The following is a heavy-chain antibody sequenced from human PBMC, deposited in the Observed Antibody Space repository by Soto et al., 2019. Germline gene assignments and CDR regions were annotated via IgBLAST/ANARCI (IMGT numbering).Heavy chain of an antibody. D-gene: IGHD3-22*01. CDR1: GFSLSTSGVG. Sequence: VSGTTVFNPTQTLTLTCTFSGFSLSTSGVGVGWIRQPPGKALEWLALIYCNNDKRYSPSLKSRLTITKDTSKNQVVLTMTNMDPVDIATYYCGKLVRYYYDGSGLLLHYFDYWGQG. J-gene: IGHJ4*02. CDR3: GKLVRYYYDGSGLLLHYFDY. CDR2: IYCNNDK. V-gene: IGHV2-5*01.